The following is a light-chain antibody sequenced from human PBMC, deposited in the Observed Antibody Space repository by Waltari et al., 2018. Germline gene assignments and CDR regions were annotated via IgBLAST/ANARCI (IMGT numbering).Light chain of an antibody. V-gene: IGKV3-11*01. CDR1: QSVSSY. CDR3: QQRSNWPSGT. Sequence: EIVLTQSPATLSLSPGERATLSCRASQSVSSYLAWYQQKPGQAPRLLIYESSNRATGIPARFSGSGSGTDFTLTISSLEPEDFAVYYCQQRSNWPSGTCGPGTKVDIK. CDR2: ESS. J-gene: IGKJ3*01.